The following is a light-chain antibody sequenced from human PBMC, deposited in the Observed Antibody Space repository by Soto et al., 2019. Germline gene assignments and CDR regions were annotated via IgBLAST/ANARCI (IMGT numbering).Light chain of an antibody. CDR1: QTVSSSY. J-gene: IGKJ1*01. V-gene: IGKV3-20*01. CDR3: QQDGST. Sequence: EIVLTQSPGTLSLSPGERATLSCRASQTVSSSYLAWYQHKPGQTPRLLIYGASSRATGIPDRFSGSGSGTDFTLTISRLEPEDFALYYCQQDGSTFGQGTKVEIK. CDR2: GAS.